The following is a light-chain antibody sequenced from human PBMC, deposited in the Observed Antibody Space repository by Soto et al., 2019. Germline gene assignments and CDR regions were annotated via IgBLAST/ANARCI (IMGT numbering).Light chain of an antibody. CDR3: MQCTQSPYT. V-gene: IGKV2-24*01. J-gene: IGKJ2*01. CDR2: QIS. CDR1: QSLVHSNGNTY. Sequence: DIVMTQTPLSSPVTLGQPATISCRSSQSLVHSNGNTYLSWLQQRPGQPPRLLSSQISNRLAGVPERFSGSGAGTDFTLKISRLEDEDVSDYYCMQCTQSPYTFGQGTKLEIK.